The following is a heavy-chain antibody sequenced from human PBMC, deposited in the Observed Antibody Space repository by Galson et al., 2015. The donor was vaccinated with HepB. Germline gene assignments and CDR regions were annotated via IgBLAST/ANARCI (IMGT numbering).Heavy chain of an antibody. Sequence: SLRLSCAASGFTFDDYTMHWVRQAPGKGLEWVSLISWDGGSTYYADSVKGRFTISRDNSKNSLYLQMNSLRTEDTALYYCAKDISPYDSSGELDYWGQGTLVTVSS. V-gene: IGHV3-43*01. D-gene: IGHD3-22*01. CDR2: ISWDGGST. CDR1: GFTFDDYT. J-gene: IGHJ4*02. CDR3: AKDISPYDSSGELDY.